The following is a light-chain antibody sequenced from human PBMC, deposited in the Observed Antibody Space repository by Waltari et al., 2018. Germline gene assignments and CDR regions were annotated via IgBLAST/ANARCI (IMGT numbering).Light chain of an antibody. Sequence: SYELTQPSSVSVSPGQPARITSSGDLLAKKYARWFQQKPGQAPVLVIYKDSERPSGIPERFSGSSSGTTVTLTISGAQVEDEADYYCYSAADNNLVFGGGTKLTVL. J-gene: IGLJ2*01. CDR3: YSAADNNLV. V-gene: IGLV3-27*01. CDR2: KDS. CDR1: LLAKKY.